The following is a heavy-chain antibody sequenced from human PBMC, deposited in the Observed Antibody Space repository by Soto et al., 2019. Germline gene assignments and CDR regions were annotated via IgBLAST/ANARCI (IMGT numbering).Heavy chain of an antibody. CDR3: ARSEEDSDYYYYGMDV. V-gene: IGHV6-1*01. Sequence: PSQTLSLTCVGSGDTVSSNSVAWNWVRQSPSGGLEWLGRTYYRSRWYSDYAVSVRSRIDINADTSKNQVSLQLNSVTPEDTAVYYCARSEEDSDYYYYGMDVWGQGTTVTVS. J-gene: IGHJ6*02. CDR2: TYYRSRWYS. D-gene: IGHD2-15*01. CDR1: GDTVSSNSVA.